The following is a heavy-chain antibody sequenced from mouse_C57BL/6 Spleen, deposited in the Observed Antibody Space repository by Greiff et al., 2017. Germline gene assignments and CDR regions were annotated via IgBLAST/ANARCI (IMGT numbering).Heavy chain of an antibody. Sequence: VQLKESGGDLVKPGGSLKLSCAASGFTFSSYGMSWVRQTPDKRLEWVATISSGGSYTYYPDSVKGRFTISRDNAKNTLYLQMSSLKSEDTAMYYCARQGDGGDYWGQGASVTVSS. J-gene: IGHJ4*01. CDR1: GFTFSSYG. V-gene: IGHV5-6*01. CDR2: ISSGGSYT. D-gene: IGHD3-3*01. CDR3: ARQGDGGDY.